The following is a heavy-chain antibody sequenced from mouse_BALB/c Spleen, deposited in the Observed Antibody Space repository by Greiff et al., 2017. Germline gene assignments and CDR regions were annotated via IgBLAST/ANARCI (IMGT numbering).Heavy chain of an antibody. CDR2: ISNLAYSI. V-gene: IGHV5-15*02. CDR1: GFTFSDYG. CDR3: AREAARATFAY. Sequence: EVKLQESGGGLVQPGGSRKLSCAASGFTFSDYGMAWVRQAPGKGPEWVAFISNLAYSIYYADTVTGRFTISRENAKNTLYLEMSSLRSEDTAMYYCAREAARATFAYWGQGTLVTVSA. J-gene: IGHJ3*01. D-gene: IGHD3-1*01.